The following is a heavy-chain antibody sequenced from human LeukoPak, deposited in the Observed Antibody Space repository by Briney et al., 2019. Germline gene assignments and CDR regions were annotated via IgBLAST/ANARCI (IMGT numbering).Heavy chain of an antibody. V-gene: IGHV1-2*02. CDR1: GYTFTGYY. CDR2: INPNSGGT. CDR3: ARYLRSQNWFDP. J-gene: IGHJ5*02. D-gene: IGHD4-17*01. Sequence: ASVKVSCKASGYTFTGYYTHWVRQAPGQGLEWMGWINPNSGGTNYAQKFQGRVTMTRDTSISTAYMELSRLRSDDTAVYYCARYLRSQNWFDPWGQGTLVTVSS.